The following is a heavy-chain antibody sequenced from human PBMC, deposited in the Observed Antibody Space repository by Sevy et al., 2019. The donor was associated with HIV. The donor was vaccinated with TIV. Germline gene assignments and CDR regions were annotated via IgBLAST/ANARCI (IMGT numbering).Heavy chain of an antibody. CDR1: GYTFTSYY. Sequence: ASVKVSCKASGYTFTSYYMHWVRQAPGQGLEWMGIINPRGGSTSYALKFQGRVTMTRDTSTSTVYMELSSLRSEDTAVYYCARDSIMVRGRGGMDVWGQGTTVTVSS. J-gene: IGHJ6*02. V-gene: IGHV1-46*01. D-gene: IGHD3-10*01. CDR2: INPRGGST. CDR3: ARDSIMVRGRGGMDV.